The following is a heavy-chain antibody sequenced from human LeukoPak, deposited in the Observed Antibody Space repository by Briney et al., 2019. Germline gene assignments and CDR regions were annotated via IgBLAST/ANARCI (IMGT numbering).Heavy chain of an antibody. Sequence: PGGSLRLSCAASGFNFGSYSRTWVRQAPGKGLEWVSVISADSATTFYADSVNGLFTISRDNAKNTVFLQMSSLRADDTALYYCARKSASGNYPLDYWGQGTLVTVSS. CDR3: ARKSASGNYPLDY. CDR1: GFNFGSYS. CDR2: ISADSATT. D-gene: IGHD3-10*01. J-gene: IGHJ4*02. V-gene: IGHV3-23*01.